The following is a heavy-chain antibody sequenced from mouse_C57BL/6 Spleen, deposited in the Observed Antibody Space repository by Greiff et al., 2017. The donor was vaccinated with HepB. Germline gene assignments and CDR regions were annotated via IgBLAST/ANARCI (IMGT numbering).Heavy chain of an antibody. CDR2: INPSSGYT. J-gene: IGHJ4*01. D-gene: IGHD2-3*01. Sequence: VQLQQSGAELARPGASVKMSCKASGYTFTSYTMHWVKQRPGQGLEWIGYINPSSGYTKYNQKFKDKATLTADKSSSTAYMQLSSLTSEDSAVYYCAKGDDGYSYAMDYWGQRTSVTVSS. V-gene: IGHV1-4*01. CDR1: GYTFTSYT. CDR3: AKGDDGYSYAMDY.